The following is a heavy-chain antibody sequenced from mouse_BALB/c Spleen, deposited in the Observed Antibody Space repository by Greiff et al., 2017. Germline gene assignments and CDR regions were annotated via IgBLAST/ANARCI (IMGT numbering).Heavy chain of an antibody. J-gene: IGHJ2*01. V-gene: IGHV1-9*01. CDR2: ILPGSGST. D-gene: IGHD1-1*02. CDR3: AGSYGGAYFDD. Sequence: QVQLQQSGAELMKPGASVKISCKATGYTFRSYRMAWVKQSPGNGLEWIGEILPGSGSTNYNEKFKSKATITADTSSNTAYMQLSSLPSDDSAVYYYAGSYGGAYFDDWGQGTTLTVSS. CDR1: GYTFRSYR.